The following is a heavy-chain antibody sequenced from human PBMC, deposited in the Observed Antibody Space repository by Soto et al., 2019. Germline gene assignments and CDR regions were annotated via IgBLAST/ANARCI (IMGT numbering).Heavy chain of an antibody. J-gene: IGHJ5*02. CDR1: GGSISSGDYY. CDR3: ARGKYCSGGSCYSAAFSPWFDP. D-gene: IGHD2-15*01. V-gene: IGHV4-30-4*01. CDR2: IYYSGST. Sequence: SETLSLTCTVSGGSISSGDYYWSWIRQPPGKGLEWIGYIYYSGSTYYNPSLKSRVTISVDTSKNQFSLKLSSVTAADTAVYYCARGKYCSGGSCYSAAFSPWFDPWGQGTPVTVSS.